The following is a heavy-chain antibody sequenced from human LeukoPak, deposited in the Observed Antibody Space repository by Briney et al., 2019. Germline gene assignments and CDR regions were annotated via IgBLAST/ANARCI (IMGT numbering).Heavy chain of an antibody. CDR2: ISSSSSSI. V-gene: IGHV3-48*02. CDR3: ARDPWDDVSGFSGDY. J-gene: IGHJ4*02. Sequence: PGGSLRLSCAVSVVILSSNYMTWVRQAPGKGLEWLSYISSSSSSIYYADSVKGRFTISRDNAKNSLYLEMNSLRDEDTAVYYCARDPWDDVSGFSGDYWGQGTLVTVSS. D-gene: IGHD3-22*01. CDR1: VVILSSNY.